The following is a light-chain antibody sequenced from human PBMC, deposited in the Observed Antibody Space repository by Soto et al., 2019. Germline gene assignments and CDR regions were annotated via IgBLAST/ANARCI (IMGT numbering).Light chain of an antibody. CDR3: QQRSNWPPSIT. J-gene: IGKJ5*01. CDR2: DAS. CDR1: QSVSSY. Sequence: EIVLTQSPVTLSLSPGERATLSCRASQSVSSYLAWYQQKPGQAPRLLIYDASNRATGIPARFSGSGSGTDFTLTITSLEPEDFAVYYCQQRSNWPPSITFGQGIRLEIK. V-gene: IGKV3-11*01.